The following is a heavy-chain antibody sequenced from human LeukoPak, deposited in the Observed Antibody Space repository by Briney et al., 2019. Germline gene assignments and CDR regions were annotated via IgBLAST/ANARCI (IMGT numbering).Heavy chain of an antibody. CDR1: GYTFTSYG. V-gene: IGHV1-18*01. CDR2: TSAYNGNT. CDR3: ARDTKDIVVVPAARNYYYGMDV. Sequence: GASVKVSCKASGYTFTSYGISWVRQAPGQGLEWMGWTSAYNGNTNYAQKLQGRVTMTTDTSTSTAYMELRSLRSDDTAVYYCARDTKDIVVVPAARNYYYGMDVWGQGTTVTVSS. J-gene: IGHJ6*02. D-gene: IGHD2-2*01.